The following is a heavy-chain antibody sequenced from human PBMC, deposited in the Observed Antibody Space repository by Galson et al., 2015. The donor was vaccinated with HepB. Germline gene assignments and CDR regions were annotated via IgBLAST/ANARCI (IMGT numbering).Heavy chain of an antibody. CDR3: ARAALGWFDP. CDR2: ICISYSII. D-gene: IGHD6-25*01. V-gene: IGHV3-11*01. Sequence: SLRLSCAASGFIFSDYSMSWVRQAPGKGLEWVSYICISYSIIYYADSVKGRFTISRDNVKNSLYLQMNILRAEDTAVYYCARAALGWFDPWGQGTHVTVSS. CDR1: GFIFSDYS. J-gene: IGHJ5*02.